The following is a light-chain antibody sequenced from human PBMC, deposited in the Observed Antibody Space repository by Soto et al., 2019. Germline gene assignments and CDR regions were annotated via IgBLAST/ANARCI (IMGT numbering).Light chain of an antibody. CDR2: DAS. V-gene: IGKV1-5*01. CDR3: QQYNSYSPLT. Sequence: DIQMTQSPSTLSASVGDRVTITCRASQSISSWLAWYQQKPGKAPKLLIYDASSLESGVPSRFSGIGSGTEFTLTISSLQPDDFATYYCQQYNSYSPLTFGGGTKVDIK. CDR1: QSISSW. J-gene: IGKJ4*01.